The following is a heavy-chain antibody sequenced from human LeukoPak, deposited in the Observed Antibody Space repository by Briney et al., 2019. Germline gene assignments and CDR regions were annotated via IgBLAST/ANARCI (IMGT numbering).Heavy chain of an antibody. CDR1: GYTFTGHY. J-gene: IGHJ4*02. Sequence: PVASVKVSCKASGYTFTGHYMHWVRQAPGQGLEWMGWINPNSGGTNYAQKFQGRVTMTRDTSISTAYMELSRLRSDDTAVYYCARAGGYYDFWSGYPADYWGQGTLVTVSS. CDR2: INPNSGGT. CDR3: ARAGGYYDFWSGYPADY. D-gene: IGHD3-3*01. V-gene: IGHV1-2*02.